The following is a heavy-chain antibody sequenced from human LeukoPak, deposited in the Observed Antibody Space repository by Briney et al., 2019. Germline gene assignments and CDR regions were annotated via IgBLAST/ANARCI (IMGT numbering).Heavy chain of an antibody. CDR2: ISNSGDTI. J-gene: IGHJ4*02. CDR1: GFTFSSNE. D-gene: IGHD2-21*02. V-gene: IGHV3-48*03. CDR3: GRSFWIGDSVT. Sequence: GGSPRLSCETSGFTFSSNEMNWVRQAPGKGLEWISYISNSGDTIYYADSVRGRFTISRDNAKNSLYLQMNSLRVEDTAVYYCGRSFWIGDSVTGGQGTLVTVSS.